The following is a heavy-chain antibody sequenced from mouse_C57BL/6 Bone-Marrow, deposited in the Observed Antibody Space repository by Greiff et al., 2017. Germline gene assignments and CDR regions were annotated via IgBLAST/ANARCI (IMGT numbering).Heavy chain of an antibody. Sequence: VQRVESGAELVRPGTSVKMSCKASGYTFTNYWIGWAKQRPGHGLEWIGDIYPGGGYTNYNEKFKGKATLTADKSSSTAYMQFSSLTSEDSAIYYCARCQGFFDYWGQGTTLTVSS. J-gene: IGHJ2*01. CDR3: ARCQGFFDY. CDR2: IYPGGGYT. V-gene: IGHV1-63*01. D-gene: IGHD6-1*01. CDR1: GYTFTNYW.